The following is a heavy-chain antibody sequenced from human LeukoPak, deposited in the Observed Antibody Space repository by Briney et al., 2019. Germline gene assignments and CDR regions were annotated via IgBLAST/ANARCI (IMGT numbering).Heavy chain of an antibody. CDR3: ARVHWRPATHWFDP. D-gene: IGHD2-2*01. CDR2: INPNSGGT. Sequence: ASVKVSCKASGYTFTDYYMYWVRQAPGQGLEYMGWINPNSGGTNYAQKFQGRVTMTRDTSISTAYMEMSSLRSDAAAMYYCARVHWRPATHWFDPWGQGTLVTVSS. V-gene: IGHV1-2*02. CDR1: GYTFTDYY. J-gene: IGHJ5*02.